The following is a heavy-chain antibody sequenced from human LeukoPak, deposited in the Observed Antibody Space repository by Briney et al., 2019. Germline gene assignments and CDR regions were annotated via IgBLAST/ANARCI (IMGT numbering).Heavy chain of an antibody. CDR2: IYYSGST. J-gene: IGHJ4*02. CDR1: GGSISVYC. D-gene: IGHD3-22*01. Sequence: SETLSLTCTVSGGSISVYCWSWIRQPPGKGLEWIGYIYYSGSTNYNPSLKSRVTISVDASKNQFSLKLSSVTAADTAVYYCARHRDSSGYSPFDYWGQGTLVTVSS. CDR3: ARHRDSSGYSPFDY. V-gene: IGHV4-59*08.